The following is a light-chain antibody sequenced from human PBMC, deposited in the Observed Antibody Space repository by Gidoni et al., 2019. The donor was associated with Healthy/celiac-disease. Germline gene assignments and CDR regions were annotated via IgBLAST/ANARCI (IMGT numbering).Light chain of an antibody. V-gene: IGKV3-15*01. J-gene: IGKJ1*01. CDR3: QQYNNWPPWT. CDR2: GAS. Sequence: EIGRTQSAATLSLSPGERATLSCRASQSVSSNFAWYQQKPGQAPRLLIYGASTRATGIPARFSGSGSGTEFTLTISSLQSEDFAVYYCQQYNNWPPWTFGQGTKVEIK. CDR1: QSVSSN.